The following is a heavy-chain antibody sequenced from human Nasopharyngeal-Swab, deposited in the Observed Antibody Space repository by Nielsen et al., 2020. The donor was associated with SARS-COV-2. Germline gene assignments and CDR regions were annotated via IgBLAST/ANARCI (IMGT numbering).Heavy chain of an antibody. J-gene: IGHJ3*02. CDR2: INPNSGGT. CDR1: GYTFTGYY. V-gene: IGHV1-2*06. CDR3: ARDKTLGHDAFDI. Sequence: ASVKVSCKASGYTFTGYYMHWVRQAPGQGLEWMGRINPNSGGTNYAQKFQGRVTMTRDTSISTAYMELSRLRSDDTAVYYCARDKTLGHDAFDIWGQGTMVTVSS.